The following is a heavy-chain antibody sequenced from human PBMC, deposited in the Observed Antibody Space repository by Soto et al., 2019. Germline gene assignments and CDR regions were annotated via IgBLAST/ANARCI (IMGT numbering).Heavy chain of an antibody. J-gene: IGHJ3*02. CDR3: AKVSRVQAPSDI. CDR1: GFTFSMYS. Sequence: GGSLRLSCEVSGFTFSMYSMSWVRQSPGKGLEWVAKIPQDGVDGHYADSVKGRFTISRDNGKNSLYLQLNNLRAEDTAVYYCAKVSRVQAPSDIWGQGTMVTVSS. V-gene: IGHV3-7*03. CDR2: IPQDGVDG.